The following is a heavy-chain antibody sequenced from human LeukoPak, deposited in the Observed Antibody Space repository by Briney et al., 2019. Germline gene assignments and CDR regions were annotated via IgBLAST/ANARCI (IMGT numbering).Heavy chain of an antibody. J-gene: IGHJ6*04. D-gene: IGHD2-15*01. V-gene: IGHV1-69*04. CDR2: IIPTLGIA. CDR1: GGTFSSYA. CDR3: ARGLALGYCSGGSCYAYDV. Sequence: GASVKVSCKASGGTFSSYAISWVRQAPGQGLEWMGRIIPTLGIANYAQKFQGRVTITADKSTSTAYMELSSLRSEDTAVYYCARGLALGYCSGGSCYAYDVWGKGTTVTVSS.